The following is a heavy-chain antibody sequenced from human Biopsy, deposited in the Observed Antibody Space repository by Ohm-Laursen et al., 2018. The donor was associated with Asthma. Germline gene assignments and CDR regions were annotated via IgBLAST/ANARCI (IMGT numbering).Heavy chain of an antibody. Sequence: SVKVSCKASGYTFTGYYMHWVRQAPGQGLEWMGRINPNSGGTNYAQKFQGRVTMTRDTSISTAYMELSRLRSDDTAVYYCAREGITGTTAWFDPWGQGTLVTVSS. CDR1: GYTFTGYY. CDR2: INPNSGGT. CDR3: AREGITGTTAWFDP. V-gene: IGHV1-2*06. D-gene: IGHD1-7*01. J-gene: IGHJ5*02.